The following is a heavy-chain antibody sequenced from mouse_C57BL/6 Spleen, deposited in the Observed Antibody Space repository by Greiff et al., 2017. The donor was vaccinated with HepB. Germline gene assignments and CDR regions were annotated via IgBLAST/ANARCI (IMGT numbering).Heavy chain of an antibody. CDR3: ARGYYGSSCRDY. Sequence: VQLQQSGAELVKPGASVKMSCKASGYTFTSYWITWVKQRPGQGLEWIGDIYPGSGSTNYNEKFKSKATLTVDTSSSTAYMQLSSLTSEDSAVYYCARGYYGSSCRDYWGQGTTLTVSS. CDR1: GYTFTSYW. CDR2: IYPGSGST. J-gene: IGHJ2*01. V-gene: IGHV1-55*01. D-gene: IGHD1-1*01.